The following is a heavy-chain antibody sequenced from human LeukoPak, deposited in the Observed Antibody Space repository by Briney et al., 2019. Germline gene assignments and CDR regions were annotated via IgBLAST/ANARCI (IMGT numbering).Heavy chain of an antibody. V-gene: IGHV4-59*01. J-gene: IGHJ4*02. Sequence: SETLSLTCTVSGGSISSYYWSWIRQPPGKGLEWIGYIYYSGSTNYNPSLKSRVTISVDTSKNQFSLKLSSVTAAVTAVYYCARDHRYYGSGSYTYWGQGTLVTVSS. CDR2: IYYSGST. D-gene: IGHD3-10*01. CDR1: GGSISSYY. CDR3: ARDHRYYGSGSYTY.